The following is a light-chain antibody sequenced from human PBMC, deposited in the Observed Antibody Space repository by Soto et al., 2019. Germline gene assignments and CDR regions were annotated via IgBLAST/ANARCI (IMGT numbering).Light chain of an antibody. CDR2: AAS. CDR1: QSISNH. V-gene: IGKV1-39*01. J-gene: IGKJ1*01. CDR3: QQSYSSPPT. Sequence: DIQMTQSPSSLSASVEDRVIITCRASQSISNHLNWYQQKPGKAPKLLIFAASSLQSGVPSRFSGSRSGPDFTLTISSLQPEEFAPYYCQQSYSSPPTFGQGTKVDIK.